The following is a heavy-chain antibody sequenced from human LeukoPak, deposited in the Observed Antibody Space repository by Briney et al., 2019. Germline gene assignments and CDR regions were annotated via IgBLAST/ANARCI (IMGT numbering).Heavy chain of an antibody. V-gene: IGHV3-30-3*01. CDR1: GFTFSDYA. J-gene: IGHJ4*02. Sequence: GGSLRLSCAASGFTFSDYAMHWVRQAPGKGLQWVTLISYDGTNKYYADSVKGRFTISRDNAKNSLYLQMNSLRAEDTAVYYCARDNDLLRYFDWPLDYWGQGTLVTVSS. D-gene: IGHD3-9*01. CDR3: ARDNDLLRYFDWPLDY. CDR2: ISYDGTNK.